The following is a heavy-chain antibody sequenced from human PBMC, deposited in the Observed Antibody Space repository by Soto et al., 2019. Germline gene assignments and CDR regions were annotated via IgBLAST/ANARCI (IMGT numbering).Heavy chain of an antibody. Sequence: GGPLRLSCAASGFTFSSYSMNWARQAPGKGLEWVSYISSSSSTIYYADSVKGRFTISRDNAKNTLYLQMNSLRAEDTAVYYCARGGVRQQLVPRWFDPWGQGTLVTVPQ. D-gene: IGHD6-13*01. CDR3: ARGGVRQQLVPRWFDP. J-gene: IGHJ5*02. CDR2: ISSSSSTI. CDR1: GFTFSSYS. V-gene: IGHV3-48*01.